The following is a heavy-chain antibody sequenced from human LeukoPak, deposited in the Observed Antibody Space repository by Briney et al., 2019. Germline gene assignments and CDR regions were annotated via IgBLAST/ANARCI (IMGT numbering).Heavy chain of an antibody. D-gene: IGHD2-21*02. CDR2: IIPIFGTA. CDR3: ARRGVAYCGGDCYPSFDY. J-gene: IGHJ4*02. CDR1: GGTFSGYA. Sequence: SVKVSCKASGGTFSGYAISWVRQAPGQGLEWMGGIIPIFGTASYAQKFQGRVTITADESTSTAYMELSSLRSEDTAVYYCARRGVAYCGGDCYPSFDYWGQGTLVTVSS. V-gene: IGHV1-69*13.